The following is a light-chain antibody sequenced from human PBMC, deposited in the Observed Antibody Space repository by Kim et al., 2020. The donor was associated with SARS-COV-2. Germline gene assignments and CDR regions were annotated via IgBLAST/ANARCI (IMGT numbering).Light chain of an antibody. J-gene: IGKJ1*01. CDR3: QQYDSSPRT. CDR1: QSVSRGY. Sequence: SPGEGATLSCRASQSVSRGYLAWYQQKPGQSPRLLIYDAASRATGIPDRFSGSGSGTDFTLTISRLEPEDFAVYYCQQYDSSPRTFGQGTKVDIK. CDR2: DAA. V-gene: IGKV3-20*01.